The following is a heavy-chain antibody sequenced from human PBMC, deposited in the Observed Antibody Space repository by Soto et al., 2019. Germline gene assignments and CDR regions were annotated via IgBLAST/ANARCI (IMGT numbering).Heavy chain of an antibody. CDR1: GASVSSESSF. CDR2: TYHTGKT. J-gene: IGHJ4*02. V-gene: IGHV4-61*01. D-gene: IGHD3-16*01. CDR3: ERGRITFGGATFDS. Sequence: SETLSLTCTVSGASVSSESSFCDWIRQPPGKGLEWIGYTYHTGKTNYNPSLKSRVTISLDTSKNQFSLRLTSVTPADTAVYSGERGRITFGGATFDSWGRGTLVTVSS.